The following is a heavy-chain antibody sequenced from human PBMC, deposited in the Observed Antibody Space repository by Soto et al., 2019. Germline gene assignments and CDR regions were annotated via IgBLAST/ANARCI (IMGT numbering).Heavy chain of an antibody. J-gene: IGHJ2*01. V-gene: IGHV3-74*01. Sequence: EVHLVESGGGLVQPGGSLRLSCAASGFTFSIHWMHWVRQVPGKGLVWVSRINGDGTSTGYADSVKGRFTISRDNAENTLYLLMNSLRAEDTALYYCAKTPRGGDYGDWYFDLWGRGTLVTVSS. D-gene: IGHD4-17*01. CDR1: GFTFSIHW. CDR2: INGDGTST. CDR3: AKTPRGGDYGDWYFDL.